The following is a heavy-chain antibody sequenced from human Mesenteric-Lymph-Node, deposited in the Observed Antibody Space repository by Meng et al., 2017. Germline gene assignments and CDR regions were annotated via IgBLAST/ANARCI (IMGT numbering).Heavy chain of an antibody. CDR1: GYTFTSYG. CDR3: RLTGYPYYFDY. V-gene: IGHV1-18*01. Sequence: ASVKVSCKASGYTFTSYGISWVRQAPGQGLEWMGWISAYNGNTNYAQKFQGRVTMTRDTSISTAYMELSRLRSEDTAVYYCRLTGYPYYFDYWGQGTLVTVSS. D-gene: IGHD3-9*01. CDR2: ISAYNGNT. J-gene: IGHJ4*02.